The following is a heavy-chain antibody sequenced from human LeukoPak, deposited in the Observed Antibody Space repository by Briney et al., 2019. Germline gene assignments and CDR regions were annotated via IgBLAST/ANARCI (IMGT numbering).Heavy chain of an antibody. CDR2: IYYSGST. J-gene: IGHJ4*02. CDR1: GGSISSGDYY. Sequence: PSETLSLTCTVSGGSISSGDYYWSWIRQPPGKGLEWIGYIYYSGSTYYNPSLKSRVTISVDTSKNQFSLKLSSVTAADTAVYYCARGRSPLEGYSGYDLDYWGQGTLVTVSS. CDR3: ARGRSPLEGYSGYDLDY. V-gene: IGHV4-30-4*01. D-gene: IGHD5-12*01.